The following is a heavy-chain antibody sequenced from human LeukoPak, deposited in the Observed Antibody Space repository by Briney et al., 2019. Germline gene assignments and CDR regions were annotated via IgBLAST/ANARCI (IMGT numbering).Heavy chain of an antibody. CDR2: ISAYNCNT. V-gene: IGHV1-18*04. Sequence: GASVKVSCKASGYTFTSYGISWVRQAPGQGLEWMGWISAYNCNTNYAQKLQGRVTMTTDTSTSTAYMELRSLRSDDTAVYYCARTGIWSDMEDWFDPRGQGTLVTVSS. J-gene: IGHJ5*02. CDR3: ARTGIWSDMEDWFDP. CDR1: GYTFTSYG. D-gene: IGHD3-3*01.